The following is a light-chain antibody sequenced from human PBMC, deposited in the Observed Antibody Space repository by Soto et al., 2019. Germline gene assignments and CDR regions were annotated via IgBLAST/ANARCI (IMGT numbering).Light chain of an antibody. V-gene: IGKV3-20*01. Sequence: EIVLTQSPGTLSLSPGERATLSCKTSQSSGSNFLAWYQHKPGQAPRLLIYASSNRATGTPDRFSGSASGTDFTPTINRLEPEDFAVYYCQLYGISPHFGQGTRLEIK. CDR2: ASS. CDR3: QLYGISPH. J-gene: IGKJ5*01. CDR1: QSSGSNF.